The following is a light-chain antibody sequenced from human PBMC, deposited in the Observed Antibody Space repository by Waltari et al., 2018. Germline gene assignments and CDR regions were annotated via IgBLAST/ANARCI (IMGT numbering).Light chain of an antibody. J-gene: IGKJ1*01. Sequence: EIVLTPSPGTLSASPGERVTRSCRASKSVSRALAWYQQKPDQAPRLLIFGASNRATGIPDRFSGSGSETDFSLTISRLEPEDFAVYYCQHYVRLPATFGRGTKVEIK. V-gene: IGKV3-20*01. CDR2: GAS. CDR1: KSVSRA. CDR3: QHYVRLPAT.